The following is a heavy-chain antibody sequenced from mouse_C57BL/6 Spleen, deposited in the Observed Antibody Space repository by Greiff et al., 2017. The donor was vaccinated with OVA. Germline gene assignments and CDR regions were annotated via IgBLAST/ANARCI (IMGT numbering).Heavy chain of an antibody. D-gene: IGHD3-2*02. CDR1: GFTFNTYA. CDR2: IRSKSSNYAT. Sequence: EVMLVESGGGLVQPKGSLKLSCAASGFTFNTYAMHWVRQAPGKGLEWVARIRSKSSNYATYYADSMKDRFTISRNDSQSMLYLQMNDLKTEDRAMYDCVGEVAQAKYYYDCWGNGTTLTVAS. J-gene: IGHJ2*01. V-gene: IGHV10-3*01. CDR3: VGEVAQAKYYYDC.